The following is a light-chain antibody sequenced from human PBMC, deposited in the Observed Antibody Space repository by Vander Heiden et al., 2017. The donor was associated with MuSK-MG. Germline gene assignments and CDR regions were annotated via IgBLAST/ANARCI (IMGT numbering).Light chain of an antibody. J-gene: IGLJ3*02. CDR3: CSNAGSRTWV. Sequence: QSALTQPAPVSGSPGQSITISCTGTSSDVGSYNLVSWYQQYPGKAPKLMIYEGSKRPSGVSNRFSGSKSGNTASLTISGLQAEDEADYYCCSNAGSRTWVFGGGTKLTVL. CDR2: EGS. CDR1: SSDVGSYNL. V-gene: IGLV2-23*01.